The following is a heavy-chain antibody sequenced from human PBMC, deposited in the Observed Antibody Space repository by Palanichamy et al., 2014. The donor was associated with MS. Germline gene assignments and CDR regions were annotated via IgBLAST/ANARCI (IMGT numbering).Heavy chain of an antibody. CDR2: VRYDGSDK. V-gene: IGHV3-30*02. Sequence: QVQMVESGGGVVQPGGSLRLSCAASGFTFNTMACTGSARLQGEGLEWVAFVRYDGSDKYYANSVKGRFTISRDTSRNTLYLQMNSLRTEDSAVYYCAKELSPYREAFDYWGQGTLVTVSS. CDR1: GFTFNTMA. CDR3: AKELSPYREAFDY. D-gene: IGHD3-16*02. J-gene: IGHJ4*02.